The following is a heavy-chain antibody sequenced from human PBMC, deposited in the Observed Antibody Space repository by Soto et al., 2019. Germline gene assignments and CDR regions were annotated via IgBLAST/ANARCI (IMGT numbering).Heavy chain of an antibody. CDR1: GGSISSYY. CDR3: ARHFPGPRVEYQLPRPYYYYYGMDV. V-gene: IGHV4-59*08. D-gene: IGHD2-2*01. Sequence: SETLSLTCTVSGGSISSYYWSWIRQPPGKGLEWIGYIYYSGSTNYNPSLKSRVTISVDTSKNEFSLKLSSVTAADTAVYYCARHFPGPRVEYQLPRPYYYYYGMDVWGQGTTVTVSS. CDR2: IYYSGST. J-gene: IGHJ6*02.